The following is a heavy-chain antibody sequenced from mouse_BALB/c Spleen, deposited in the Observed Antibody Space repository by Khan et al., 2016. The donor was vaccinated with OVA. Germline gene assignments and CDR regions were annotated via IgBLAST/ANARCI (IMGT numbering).Heavy chain of an antibody. Sequence: EVELQQSGAELVRPGALVKLSCKASGCNIKDYYIHWVKQRPEQGLEWIGWIDPENGNTVYDPRFQGKASITADTSSNTAYLQLRSLTSEDPAVYYCPRSSLLYFDYWGQGTTLTVSS. CDR3: PRSSLLYFDY. CDR2: IDPENGNT. V-gene: IGHV14-1*02. J-gene: IGHJ2*01. CDR1: GCNIKDYY. D-gene: IGHD6-1*01.